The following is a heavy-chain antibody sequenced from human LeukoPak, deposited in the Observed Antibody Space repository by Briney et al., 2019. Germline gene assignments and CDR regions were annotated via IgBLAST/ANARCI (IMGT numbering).Heavy chain of an antibody. Sequence: GGSLRLSCAASGFTFNSHGMHWVRQAPGKGLEWVAVISDDGSNEKYGDSVKGRFTVSRDNSRNTLSLQMNSLRAEDTAVYYCAKGCAGGGSCYILDYWGQGTLVTVSA. V-gene: IGHV3-30*18. CDR2: ISDDGSNE. CDR1: GFTFNSHG. D-gene: IGHD2-15*01. J-gene: IGHJ4*02. CDR3: AKGCAGGGSCYILDY.